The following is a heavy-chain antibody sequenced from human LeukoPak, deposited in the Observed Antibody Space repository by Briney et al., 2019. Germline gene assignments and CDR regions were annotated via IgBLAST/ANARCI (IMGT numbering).Heavy chain of an antibody. CDR3: AKHYAGSCFSGTDY. CDR2: ISSSGGST. Sequence: PGGSLRLSCAASRFTFSSYVMSWVRQAPGKGLEWVSAISSSGGSTYYADSVKGRFTISRDNSKNTLFLQMNSLRAEDTAVYYCAKHYAGSCFSGTDYWGQGTLVTVSS. V-gene: IGHV3-23*01. D-gene: IGHD2-15*01. CDR1: RFTFSSYV. J-gene: IGHJ4*02.